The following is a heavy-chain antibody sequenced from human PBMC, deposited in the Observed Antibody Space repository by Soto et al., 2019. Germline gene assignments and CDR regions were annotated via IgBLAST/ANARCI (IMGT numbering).Heavy chain of an antibody. CDR3: ARDQEYSTSGLYWFDL. CDR2: ISAYNDDT. CDR1: GYTFTSYG. D-gene: IGHD6-6*01. Sequence: VQLVQSGAEVKKPGASVKVSCKASGYTFTSYGITWVRQAPGQDLEWMGWISAYNDDTNYAQRLQGRVTMTKDTSTSTVYMELKSLKSDDTAVYYCARDQEYSTSGLYWFDLWGQGTLVTVSS. V-gene: IGHV1-18*04. J-gene: IGHJ5*02.